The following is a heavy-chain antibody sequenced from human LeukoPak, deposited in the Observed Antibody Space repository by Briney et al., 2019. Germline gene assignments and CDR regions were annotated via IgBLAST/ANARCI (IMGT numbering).Heavy chain of an antibody. CDR2: IYTSGST. V-gene: IGHV4-4*07. Sequence: SETLSLTCTVSGGSISSYYWSWIRQPAGKGLEWIGRIYTSGSTNYNPSLKSRATISVDKSKNQFSLKLSSVTAADTAVYYCARAGSIAAAADWGQGTLVTVSS. CDR1: GGSISSYY. J-gene: IGHJ4*02. CDR3: ARAGSIAAAAD. D-gene: IGHD6-13*01.